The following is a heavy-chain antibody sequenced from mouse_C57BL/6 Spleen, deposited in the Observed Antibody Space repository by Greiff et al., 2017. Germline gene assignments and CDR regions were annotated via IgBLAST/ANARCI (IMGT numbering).Heavy chain of an antibody. D-gene: IGHD1-3*01. CDR3: ARESGYAAWFAY. Sequence: EVQVVESGGGLVKPGGSLKLSCAASGFTFSDYGMHWVRQAPEKGLEWVAYISSGRSSIYYADTVKGRFTIARDNAKNTLFLQMTSLRSEDTAMYYCARESGYAAWFAYWGQGTLVTVSA. V-gene: IGHV5-17*01. CDR1: GFTFSDYG. J-gene: IGHJ3*01. CDR2: ISSGRSSI.